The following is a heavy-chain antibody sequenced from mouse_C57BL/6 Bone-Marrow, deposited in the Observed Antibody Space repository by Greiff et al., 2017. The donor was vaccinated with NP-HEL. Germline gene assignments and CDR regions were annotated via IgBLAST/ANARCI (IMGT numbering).Heavy chain of an antibody. CDR3: ARGAVVEPYAMDY. Sequence: EVKLMESGGGLVKPGGSLKLSCAASGFTFSSYAMSWVRQTPEKRLEWVATISDGGSYTYYPDNVKGRFTISRDNAKNNLYLQMSHLKSEDTAMYYCARGAVVEPYAMDYWGQGTSVTVSS. CDR1: GFTFSSYA. V-gene: IGHV5-4*03. D-gene: IGHD1-1*01. CDR2: ISDGGSYT. J-gene: IGHJ4*01.